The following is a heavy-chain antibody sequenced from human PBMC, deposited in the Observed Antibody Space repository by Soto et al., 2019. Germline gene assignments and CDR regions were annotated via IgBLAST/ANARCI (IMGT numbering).Heavy chain of an antibody. Sequence: ASVKVFCTAPGYPFTGSYMHLVLQAPGRRPEWMGSVNHNNGDTHYVHKFQVWVTMTAATSISPGYMEPTRLASDDLAIYYCTRRPMWRPQLRKDYGRDAWGQGTTVTV. V-gene: IGHV1-2*04. CDR3: TRRPMWRPQLRKDYGRDA. D-gene: IGHD6-13*01. CDR2: VNHNNGDT. CDR1: GYPFTGSY. J-gene: IGHJ6*02.